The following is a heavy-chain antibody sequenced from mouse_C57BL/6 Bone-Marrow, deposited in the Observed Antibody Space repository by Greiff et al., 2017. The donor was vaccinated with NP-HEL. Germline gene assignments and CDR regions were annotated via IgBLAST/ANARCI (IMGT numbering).Heavy chain of an antibody. CDR3: AVYYDYDEGYWYFDV. CDR2: INPYNGGT. CDR1: GYTFTDYY. D-gene: IGHD2-4*01. J-gene: IGHJ1*03. V-gene: IGHV1-19*01. Sequence: EVQLQQSGPVLVKPGASVKMSCKASGYTFTDYYMNWVKQSHGKSLEWIGVINPYNGGTSYNQKFKGKATLTVDKSSSTAYMELNSLTSEDSAVYYCAVYYDYDEGYWYFDVWGTGTTVTVSS.